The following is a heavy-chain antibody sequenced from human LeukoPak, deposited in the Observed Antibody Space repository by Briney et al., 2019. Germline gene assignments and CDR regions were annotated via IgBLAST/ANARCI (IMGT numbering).Heavy chain of an antibody. CDR2: ISSSGSSI. D-gene: IGHD6-19*01. V-gene: IGHV3-48*03. J-gene: IGHJ5*02. CDR1: GFTFSSYE. CDR3: AREGSSGWYLRWFDP. Sequence: GGSLRLSCAASGFTFSSYEMNWVRQAPGKGLEWVSYISSSGSSIYYADSVKGRFTISRDNAKNSLYLQMNSLRAEDTAVYYCAREGSSGWYLRWFDPWGQGTLVTVSS.